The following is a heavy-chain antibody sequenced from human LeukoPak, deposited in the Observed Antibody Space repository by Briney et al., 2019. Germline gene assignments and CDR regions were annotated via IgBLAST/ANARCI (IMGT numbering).Heavy chain of an antibody. V-gene: IGHV1-58*02. J-gene: IGHJ6*02. CDR3: AATTTVTTVVWVYYYYYGMDV. Sequence: SVKVSCKASGFTFTSSAMQWVRQARGQRLEWIGWIVVGSGNTNYAQKFQERVTITRDMSTSTAYMELSSLRSEDTAVYYCAATTTVTTVVWVYYYYYGMDVWGQGTTVTVSS. CDR2: IVVGSGNT. CDR1: GFTFTSSA. D-gene: IGHD4-17*01.